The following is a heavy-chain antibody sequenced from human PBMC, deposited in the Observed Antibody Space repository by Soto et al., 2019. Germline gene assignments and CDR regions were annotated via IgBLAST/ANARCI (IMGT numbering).Heavy chain of an antibody. D-gene: IGHD2-8*01. Sequence: QVQLVESGGGVVQPGRSLRLSCAASGFTFSSYTMHWVRQAPGKGLEWVAVISYDGSNKYYADSVKGRFTISRVNFKNTLYLQVNSLRAEDTAVYYCAREYIGVLYYYGMDVWGQGTTVTVSS. J-gene: IGHJ6*02. CDR2: ISYDGSNK. CDR1: GFTFSSYT. CDR3: AREYIGVLYYYGMDV. V-gene: IGHV3-30-3*01.